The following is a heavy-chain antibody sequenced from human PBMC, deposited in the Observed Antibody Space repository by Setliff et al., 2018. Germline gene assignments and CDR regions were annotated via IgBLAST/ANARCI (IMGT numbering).Heavy chain of an antibody. J-gene: IGHJ6*02. Sequence: LRPSCAASGFTFSSYGMHWVRQAPGKGLEWVAFIRYDGNSQYYADSVKGRISISSDNSKTTLYLQMSSLRTEDTAIYHCVRDGSGNNYYYSIDVWGQETTVTVSS. CDR3: VRDGSGNNYYYSIDV. V-gene: IGHV3-30*02. CDR2: IRYDGNSQ. D-gene: IGHD3-10*01. CDR1: GFTFSSYG.